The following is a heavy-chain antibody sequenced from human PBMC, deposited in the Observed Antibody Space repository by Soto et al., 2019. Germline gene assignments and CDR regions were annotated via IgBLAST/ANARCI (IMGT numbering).Heavy chain of an antibody. Sequence: QLQLQESGPGLVKPSETLSLTCTVSGGSISSSSYYWGWIRQPPGKGLEWIGSIYYSGSTYYNPSLKSRVTISVDTSKIQFSLKLSSVTAADTAVYYCARPRADIVVVPAAENAFDIWGQGTMVTVSS. CDR1: GGSISSSSYY. D-gene: IGHD2-2*01. J-gene: IGHJ3*02. CDR2: IYYSGST. CDR3: ARPRADIVVVPAAENAFDI. V-gene: IGHV4-39*01.